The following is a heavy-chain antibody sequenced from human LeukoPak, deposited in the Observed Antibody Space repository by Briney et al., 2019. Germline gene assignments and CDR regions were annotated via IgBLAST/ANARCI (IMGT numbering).Heavy chain of an antibody. V-gene: IGHV4-59*08. CDR3: ASTPDYYGSGSYSNFDY. CDR1: GGSISSYY. CDR2: IHYTGST. Sequence: SETLSLTCTVSGGSISSYYWSWIRQPPGKGLEWIGNIHYTGSTNYNPSLKSRVIISVDTSKNQISLKLSSVTAADTAVYYCASTPDYYGSGSYSNFDYWGQGTLVTVSS. J-gene: IGHJ4*02. D-gene: IGHD3-10*01.